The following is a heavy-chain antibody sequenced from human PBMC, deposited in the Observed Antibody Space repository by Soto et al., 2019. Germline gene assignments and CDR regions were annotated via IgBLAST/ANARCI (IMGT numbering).Heavy chain of an antibody. Sequence: QVQLQQWGAGLLKPSETLSLTCAVYGGSFSGYYWTWIRQPPGKGLEWIGEVNHSGSTKYNPSLKSRVTILRDASKHQFSLRLTSVTAADTAVYYCARNAPVYYLGSGAGAKDYYYYGMDVWGRGTTVTV. D-gene: IGHD3-10*01. J-gene: IGHJ6*02. CDR2: VNHSGST. CDR3: ARNAPVYYLGSGAGAKDYYYYGMDV. CDR1: GGSFSGYY. V-gene: IGHV4-34*01.